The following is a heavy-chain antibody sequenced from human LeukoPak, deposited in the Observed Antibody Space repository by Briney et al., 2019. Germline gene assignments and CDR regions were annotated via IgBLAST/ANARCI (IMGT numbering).Heavy chain of an antibody. D-gene: IGHD3-22*01. CDR1: GFTFSSYW. Sequence: GGSLRLSCAASGFTFSSYWMTWVRQAPGKGLEWVANVKQDGSEKFYVDSVKGRFTISRDNAMNSLYLQMNSLRAEDTAVYCCARPVNYYDCSGWRYGGQGTLVTVSS. CDR3: ARPVNYYDCSGWRY. V-gene: IGHV3-7*01. CDR2: VKQDGSEK. J-gene: IGHJ4*02.